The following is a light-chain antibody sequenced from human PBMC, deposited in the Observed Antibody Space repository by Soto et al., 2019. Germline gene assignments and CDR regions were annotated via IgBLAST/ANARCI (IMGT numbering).Light chain of an antibody. J-gene: IGLJ2*01. CDR2: GNS. Sequence: QSVLTQPPSVSGAVGQRVTISCTGSSSNIGASYDVHWYQQVPGTAPKLLIYGNSNRPSGVPDRFSDSKSGTSASLAITGLQAEDEADYYCQSYDSRLSAVVFGGGTKLTVL. V-gene: IGLV1-40*01. CDR1: SSNIGASYD. CDR3: QSYDSRLSAVV.